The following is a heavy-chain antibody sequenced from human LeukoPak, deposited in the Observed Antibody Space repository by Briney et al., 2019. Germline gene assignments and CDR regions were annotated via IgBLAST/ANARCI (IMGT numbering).Heavy chain of an antibody. Sequence: GASVKVSCKASGYTFTGYYIHWVRQAPGQGLEWVGWINPNSGGTNYAQKFPGRGTMTRDTSISTAYMDLSRLRSDDTAVYYCARDNWNDGDNWFDPWGQGTLVTVSS. CDR2: INPNSGGT. CDR1: GYTFTGYY. J-gene: IGHJ5*02. CDR3: ARDNWNDGDNWFDP. D-gene: IGHD1-20*01. V-gene: IGHV1-2*02.